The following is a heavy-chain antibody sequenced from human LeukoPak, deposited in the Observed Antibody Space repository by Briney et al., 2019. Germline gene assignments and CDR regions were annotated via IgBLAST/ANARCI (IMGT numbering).Heavy chain of an antibody. CDR1: GYTFTGYY. CDR2: INPNSGGT. J-gene: IGHJ4*02. Sequence: ASVKVSCKASGYTFTGYYMHWVRQAPGQGLEWMGRINPNSGGTNYAQKFQGRVTMTRNTSISTAYMELSRLRSDDTAVYYCARVRWELRSFDYWGQGPLVTVSS. V-gene: IGHV1-2*06. D-gene: IGHD1-26*01. CDR3: ARVRWELRSFDY.